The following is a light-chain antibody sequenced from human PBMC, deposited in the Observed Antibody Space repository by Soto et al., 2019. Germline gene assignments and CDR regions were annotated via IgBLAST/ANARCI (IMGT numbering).Light chain of an antibody. CDR1: SRDVGGYNW. Sequence: QSALTQPPSASGSPGQSVTISCTGTSRDVGGYNWVSWYQHHPGKVPKLLIYSNGLRPSGVPHRFSGSKSGTAGSLAISGLQSEDEAHYYCAAWDDSQKAMLFGGGTKLTVL. V-gene: IGLV2-8*01. J-gene: IGLJ3*02. CDR2: SNG. CDR3: AAWDDSQKAML.